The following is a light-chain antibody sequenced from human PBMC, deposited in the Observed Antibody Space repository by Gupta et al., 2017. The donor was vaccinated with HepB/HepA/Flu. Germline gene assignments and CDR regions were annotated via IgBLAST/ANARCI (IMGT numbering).Light chain of an antibody. J-gene: IGLJ3*02. CDR2: EVN. CDR3: CSYAGSSTLV. CDR1: NSDVGSYNF. V-gene: IGLV2-23*02. Sequence: QSALTQPASVSGSPGQSITISCTGTNSDVGSYNFVSWYQQHPGKAPKFMIYEVNKRPSGVSIRFSGSKSGHTASLTISGLQAEDEADYYCCSYAGSSTLVFGGGTKVTVL.